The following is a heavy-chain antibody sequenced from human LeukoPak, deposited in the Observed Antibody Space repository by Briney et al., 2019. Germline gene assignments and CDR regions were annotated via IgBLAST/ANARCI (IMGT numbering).Heavy chain of an antibody. V-gene: IGHV3-23*01. CDR2: IGAGYYT. D-gene: IGHD3-16*02. CDR1: GFTFSDYD. CDR3: AKKLPPASFYFDF. Sequence: GGPLSLSCVASGFTFSDYDMTGVRQAPGKGREYVSSIGAGYYTFYAGSVKGRFSISRDNSKNTLYLQMNNLRADDTAVYFCAKKLPPASFYFDFWGQGSLVTVSS. J-gene: IGHJ4*02.